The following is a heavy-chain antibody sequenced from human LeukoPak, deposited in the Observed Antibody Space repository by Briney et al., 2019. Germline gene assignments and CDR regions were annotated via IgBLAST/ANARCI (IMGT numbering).Heavy chain of an antibody. Sequence: SETLSLTCAVYGGPFSAYWSWIRQPPGKGLEWIGEINQSGSTNYNPSLKSRVIISRDTSKNEVSLKLTSVTAADTAVYFCGRRLFIDGWYKTWGQGTLDSVST. D-gene: IGHD1-1*01. V-gene: IGHV4-34*01. CDR3: GRRLFIDGWYKT. CDR2: INQSGST. CDR1: GGPFSAY. J-gene: IGHJ5*02.